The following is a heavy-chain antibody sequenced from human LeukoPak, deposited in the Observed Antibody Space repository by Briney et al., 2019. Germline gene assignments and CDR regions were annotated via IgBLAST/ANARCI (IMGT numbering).Heavy chain of an antibody. D-gene: IGHD2-2*01. CDR3: ARVGAHRYCSSTSCYEDY. J-gene: IGHJ4*02. Sequence: RASVKVSCKASGYTFTAYYMHWVRQAPGQGLEWMGWINPNSGVTDYAQKFQGRVTMTRDTSISTAYMELSSLESDDTAVYYCARVGAHRYCSSTSCYEDYWGQGTLVTVSS. CDR1: GYTFTAYY. V-gene: IGHV1-2*02. CDR2: INPNSGVT.